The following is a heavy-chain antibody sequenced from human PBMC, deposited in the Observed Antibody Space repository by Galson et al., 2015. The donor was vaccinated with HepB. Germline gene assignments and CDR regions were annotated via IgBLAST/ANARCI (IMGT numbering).Heavy chain of an antibody. CDR3: ARDGGSWDFDY. D-gene: IGHD2-15*01. J-gene: IGHJ4*02. V-gene: IGHV3-30*03. CDR1: GFTFSTYG. CDR2: ISYDGGNK. Sequence: SLRLSCAASGFTFSTYGMHWVRQAPGKGLEWLALISYDGGNKYYADSVKGRFTISRDNSKSTLYLQMSSLRAEDTAVYYCARDGGSWDFDYWGQGTLVTVSS.